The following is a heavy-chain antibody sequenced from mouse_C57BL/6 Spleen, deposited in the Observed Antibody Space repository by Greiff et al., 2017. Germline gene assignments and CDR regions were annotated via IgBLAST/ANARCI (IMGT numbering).Heavy chain of an antibody. D-gene: IGHD2-1*01. CDR3: ARSYGNSWYFDV. V-gene: IGHV1-82*01. J-gene: IGHJ1*03. CDR2: IYPGDGDT. CDR1: GYAFSSSW. Sequence: VKLQESGPELVKPGASVKISCKASGYAFSSSWMNWVKQRPGKGLEWIGRIYPGDGDTNYNGKFKGKATLTADKSSSTAYMQLSSLTSEDSAVYFCARSYGNSWYFDVWGTGTTVTVSS.